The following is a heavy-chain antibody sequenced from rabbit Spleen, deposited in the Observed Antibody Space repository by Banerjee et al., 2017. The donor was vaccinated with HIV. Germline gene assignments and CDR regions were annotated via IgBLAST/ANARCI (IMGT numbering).Heavy chain of an antibody. CDR3: ARDYHSGWDL. J-gene: IGHJ4*01. CDR1: GFAFATYY. Sequence: QLKETGGGLVQPGGSLTLSCKASGFAFATYYMSWVRQAPGKGLEWIGSIDPVFGIANYASWVNGRFTISRDNAQNTVDLQINSLTAADTATYFCARDYHSGWDLWGQGTLVTVS. D-gene: IGHD4-1*01. CDR2: IDPVFGIA. V-gene: IGHV1S7*01.